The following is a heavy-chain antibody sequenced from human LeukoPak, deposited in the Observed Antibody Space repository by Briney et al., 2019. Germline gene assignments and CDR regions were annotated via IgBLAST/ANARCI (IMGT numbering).Heavy chain of an antibody. Sequence: GGSLGLSCAASGFTVSSNYMSWVRQAPGKGLEWVSVIYSGGSTYYADSVKGRFTISRDNSKNTLYLQMNSLRAEDTAVYYCARKGNYYDSSGLDYWGQGTLVTVSS. CDR3: ARKGNYYDSSGLDY. CDR1: GFTVSSNY. CDR2: IYSGGST. V-gene: IGHV3-53*01. J-gene: IGHJ4*02. D-gene: IGHD3-22*01.